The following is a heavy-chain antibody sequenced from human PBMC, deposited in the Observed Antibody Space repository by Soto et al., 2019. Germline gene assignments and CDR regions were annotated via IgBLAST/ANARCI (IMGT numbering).Heavy chain of an antibody. J-gene: IGHJ4*02. V-gene: IGHV4-34*01. Sequence: QVPLQQWGAGLLKPSETLSLTCAVYGGSFSGYYWSWIRQPPGKGLEWIGEINHSGSTNYNPSLKRRVPISVDTSKNQFSLKLSSVTAADTAVYYCARDYYDSSGRPTIDYWGQGTLVTVSS. CDR3: ARDYYDSSGRPTIDY. D-gene: IGHD3-22*01. CDR1: GGSFSGYY. CDR2: INHSGST.